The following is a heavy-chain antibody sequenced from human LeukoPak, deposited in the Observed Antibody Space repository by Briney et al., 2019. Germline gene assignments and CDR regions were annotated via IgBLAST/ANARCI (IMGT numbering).Heavy chain of an antibody. CDR3: ARGMTGTDY. D-gene: IGHD3-9*01. J-gene: IGHJ4*02. Sequence: KPSETLSLTCAVYGGSFSGYYRSWIRQPPGKGLEWIGEINHSGSTNYNPSLKSRVTISVDTSKNQFSLKLSSVTAADTAVYYCARGMTGTDYWGQGTPVTVSS. CDR2: INHSGST. V-gene: IGHV4-34*01. CDR1: GGSFSGYY.